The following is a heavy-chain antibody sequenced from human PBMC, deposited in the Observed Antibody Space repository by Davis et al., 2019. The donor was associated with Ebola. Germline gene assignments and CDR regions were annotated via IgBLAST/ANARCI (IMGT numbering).Heavy chain of an antibody. V-gene: IGHV3-30-3*01. CDR1: GFTFSLYP. D-gene: IGHD2-15*01. CDR2: ISKDGSNK. CDR3: AREVVDYYFDF. Sequence: PGGSLRLSCAASGFTFSLYPIHWVRQAPAKGLEWVAAISKDGSNKYFADSVKGRFTISRDNSKNTLFLQMSSLRGEDMAVYYCAREVVDYYFDFWGQGTLVTVSS. J-gene: IGHJ4*02.